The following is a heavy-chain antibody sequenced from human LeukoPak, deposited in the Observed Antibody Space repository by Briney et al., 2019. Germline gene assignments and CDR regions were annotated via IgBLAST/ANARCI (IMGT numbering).Heavy chain of an antibody. CDR1: GASISSYY. D-gene: IGHD1-26*01. V-gene: IGHV4-59*08. CDR2: IYYSGNT. J-gene: IGHJ4*02. CDR3: ARLAGATRWPIDY. Sequence: PSETLSLTCTVSGASISSYYWSWIRQPPGKGLEWIGYIYYSGNTNYNPSLKSRVTISVDTSKNQFSLKLSSVTAADTAVYYCARLAGATRWPIDYWGQGTLVTVSS.